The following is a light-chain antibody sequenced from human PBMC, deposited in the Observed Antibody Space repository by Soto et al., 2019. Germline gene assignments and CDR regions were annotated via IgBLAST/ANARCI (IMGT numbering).Light chain of an antibody. J-gene: IGKJ2*01. CDR1: QDISSY. V-gene: IGKV1-9*01. Sequence: DIQLTQSPSFLSASVGDRVTITCRASQDISSYLAWYQQEPGKAPKLLISAASTLQGGVPSRFSGSGSGTEFTLTISSLQPEDFATYYCQQLNSPPPYTFGQGTKLEIK. CDR2: AAS. CDR3: QQLNSPPPYT.